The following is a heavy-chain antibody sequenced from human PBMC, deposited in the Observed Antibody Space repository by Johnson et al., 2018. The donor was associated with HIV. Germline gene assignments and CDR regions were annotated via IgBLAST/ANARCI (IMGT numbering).Heavy chain of an antibody. CDR1: GFTFSSYA. J-gene: IGHJ3*02. CDR2: IKSKTDGGTT. V-gene: IGHV3-15*01. Sequence: VQLVESGGGVVQPGGSLRLSCAASGFTFSSYAMHWVRQAPGKGLEWVGRIKSKTDGGTTDYAAPVKGRFTISRDDSKNTLYLQMKSLKTEDTAVYYCTTQQRADAFDIWGQGTMVTVSS. CDR3: TTQQRADAFDI. D-gene: IGHD6-13*01.